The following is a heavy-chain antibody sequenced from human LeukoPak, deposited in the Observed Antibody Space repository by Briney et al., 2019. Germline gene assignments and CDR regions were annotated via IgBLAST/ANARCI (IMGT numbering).Heavy chain of an antibody. D-gene: IGHD2-2*01. V-gene: IGHV3-48*04. CDR1: GFSFSSHS. Sequence: GGSLRVSCTASGFSFSSHSMYWVRQAPGKGLEWVSYISSGSSTIYYADSVKGRFTISRDNAKNLLFLQMNSLRAEDTAVYYCASPGGSCSSTSCYEAIDYWGPGSLVTVSS. CDR3: ASPGGSCSSTSCYEAIDY. CDR2: ISSGSSTI. J-gene: IGHJ4*02.